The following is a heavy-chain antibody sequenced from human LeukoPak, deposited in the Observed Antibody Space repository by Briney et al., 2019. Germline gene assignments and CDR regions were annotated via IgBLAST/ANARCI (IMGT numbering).Heavy chain of an antibody. Sequence: ASVKVSCKAFEYTFTSSYIHWLRQSPGQGLGGMGIINPSGGSTSYAQKLQGRVTMTRDTSTSTVYMKLSSLRSEEPAVYYCAREAAAGLKRGYYYYGMDVWGKGSTVTVSS. CDR1: EYTFTSSY. J-gene: IGHJ6*04. D-gene: IGHD6-13*01. CDR2: INPSGGST. CDR3: AREAAAGLKRGYYYYGMDV. V-gene: IGHV1-46*01.